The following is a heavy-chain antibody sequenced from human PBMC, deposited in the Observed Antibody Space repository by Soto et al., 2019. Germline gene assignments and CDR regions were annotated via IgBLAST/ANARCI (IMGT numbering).Heavy chain of an antibody. V-gene: IGHV4-31*03. D-gene: IGHD3-10*01. CDR3: AREGSYYYGMDV. CDR2: IYHSGST. J-gene: IGHJ6*02. CDR1: GGSISSGGYY. Sequence: TLSLTCTVSGGSISSGGYYWSWIRQHPGKGLEWIGYIYHSGSTYYNPSLKSRVTISVDTSKNQFSLKLSSATAADTAVYYCAREGSYYYGMDVWGQGTTVTVSS.